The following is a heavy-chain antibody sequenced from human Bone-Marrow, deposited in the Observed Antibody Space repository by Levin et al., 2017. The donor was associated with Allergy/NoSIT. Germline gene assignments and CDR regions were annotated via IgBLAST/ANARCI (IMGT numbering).Heavy chain of an antibody. D-gene: IGHD1-26*01. Sequence: GGSLRLSCAASGFTFSRSEMTWVRQAPGKGLEWISYISSGGAGIFYADSVKGRFTISRDNSKNSVYLEMNSLRADDTAVYYCARGVGASTSYHFYGLDVWGQGATVTVSS. CDR1: GFTFSRSE. V-gene: IGHV3-48*03. CDR2: ISSGGAGI. CDR3: ARGVGASTSYHFYGLDV. J-gene: IGHJ6*02.